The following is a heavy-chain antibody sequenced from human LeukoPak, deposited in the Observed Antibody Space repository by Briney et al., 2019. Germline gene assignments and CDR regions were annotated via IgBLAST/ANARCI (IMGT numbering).Heavy chain of an antibody. D-gene: IGHD7-27*01. V-gene: IGHV4-34*01. J-gene: IGHJ4*02. CDR2: INHSGST. Sequence: GSLRLSCAASGFTFSSYAMTWVRQPPGKGLEWIGEINHSGSTNYNPSLKSRVTISVDTSKNQFSLKLSSVTAADTAVYHCASGSGAFDYWGQGTLVTVSS. CDR3: ASGSGAFDY. CDR1: GFTFSSYA.